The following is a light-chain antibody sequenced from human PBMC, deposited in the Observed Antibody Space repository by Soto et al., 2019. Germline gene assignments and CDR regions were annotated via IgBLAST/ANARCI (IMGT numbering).Light chain of an antibody. Sequence: DIVMTQSPDSLAVSLGERATINCKSSQSVLYSSNNKNYLAWYQQKPGQPPKLLIYWASTRESGVPDRFSGSGSGTDFTLTISSLQAEDVAVYYCQQYYRTPPWNTLGQGTKLEI. CDR1: QSVLYSSNNKNY. J-gene: IGKJ2*01. V-gene: IGKV4-1*01. CDR3: QQYYRTPPWNT. CDR2: WAS.